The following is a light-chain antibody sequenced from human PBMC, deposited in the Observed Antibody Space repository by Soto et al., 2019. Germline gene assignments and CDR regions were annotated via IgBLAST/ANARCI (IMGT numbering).Light chain of an antibody. V-gene: IGKV1-5*03. CDR3: QRYNDYQYV. J-gene: IGKJ2*01. Sequence: DIQMTQSPSTLSASVGDRVTITCRASQSITTWLAWYQQKPGKAPKLMIYKAINLQSGVPSRFSGSGSGTEFTLTSSSLQPDDFGTYYCQRYNDYQYVFGQGTKLDMK. CDR1: QSITTW. CDR2: KAI.